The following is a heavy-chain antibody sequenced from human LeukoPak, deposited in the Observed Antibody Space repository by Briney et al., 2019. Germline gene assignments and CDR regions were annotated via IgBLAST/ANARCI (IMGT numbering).Heavy chain of an antibody. Sequence: SETLSLTCAVSGGPFSGYFWSWIRQSSGKGLEWIGEIHNSGTTNYNPSLNSRVTISEDTSKNQFYLNLSSVTAANTAVYYCARRYYYNLGSFPFDFWGQGTLVTVSS. CDR3: ARRYYYNLGSFPFDF. J-gene: IGHJ4*02. CDR2: IHNSGTT. D-gene: IGHD3-10*01. CDR1: GGPFSGYF. V-gene: IGHV4-34*01.